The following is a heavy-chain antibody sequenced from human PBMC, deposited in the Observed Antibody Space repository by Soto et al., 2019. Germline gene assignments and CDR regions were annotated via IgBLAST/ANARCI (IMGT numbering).Heavy chain of an antibody. Sequence: GGSLRLSCAASGFTLSTYAMNWVRQAPGKGLEWVSAISGTGGSTFYADSVKGRFTLSRDNSKNTLYLQMNSLRAADTAVYYCAKGHYSRVEAYYYGMDVWGQGTTVTVSS. CDR3: AKGHYSRVEAYYYGMDV. CDR2: ISGTGGST. J-gene: IGHJ6*02. CDR1: GFTLSTYA. D-gene: IGHD6-13*01. V-gene: IGHV3-23*01.